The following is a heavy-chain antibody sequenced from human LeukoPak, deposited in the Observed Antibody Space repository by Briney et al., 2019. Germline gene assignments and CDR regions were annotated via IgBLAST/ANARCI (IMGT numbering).Heavy chain of an antibody. Sequence: SETLSLTCAVYGGSFSGYYWSWIRQPPGKGLEWIGEINHSGSTNYNPSLKSRVTISVDTSKNQFSLKLSSVTAEDTAVYYCAKDGQVGAIGYFDYRGQGTLVTVSS. V-gene: IGHV4-34*01. D-gene: IGHD1-26*01. J-gene: IGHJ4*02. CDR2: INHSGST. CDR1: GGSFSGYY. CDR3: AKDGQVGAIGYFDY.